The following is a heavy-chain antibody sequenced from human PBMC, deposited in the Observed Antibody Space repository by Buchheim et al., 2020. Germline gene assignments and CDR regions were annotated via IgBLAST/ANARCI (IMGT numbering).Heavy chain of an antibody. CDR2: ISYDGSNK. V-gene: IGHV3-30*18. CDR1: GFTFSSYG. CDR3: AKVLFVYDPAGAAAGPFDY. J-gene: IGHJ4*02. Sequence: QVQLVESGGGVVQPGRSLRLSCAASGFTFSSYGMHWVRQAPGKGLEWVAVISYDGSNKYYADSVKGRFTISRDNSKNTLYLQMNSLRAEDTAVYYCAKVLFVYDPAGAAAGPFDYWGQGTL. D-gene: IGHD6-13*01.